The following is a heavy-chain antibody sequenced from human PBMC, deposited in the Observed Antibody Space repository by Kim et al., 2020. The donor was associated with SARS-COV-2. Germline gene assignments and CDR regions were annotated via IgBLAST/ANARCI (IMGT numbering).Heavy chain of an antibody. Sequence: GGSLRLSCAASGFTFSSYGMHWVRQAPGKGLEWVAVISYDGSNKYYADSVKGRFTISRDNSKNTLYLQMNSLRAEDTAVYYCAREMVSPIPATDAFDIWGQGTMVTVSS. CDR1: GFTFSSYG. J-gene: IGHJ3*02. CDR3: AREMVSPIPATDAFDI. CDR2: ISYDGSNK. D-gene: IGHD2-8*01. V-gene: IGHV3-33*05.